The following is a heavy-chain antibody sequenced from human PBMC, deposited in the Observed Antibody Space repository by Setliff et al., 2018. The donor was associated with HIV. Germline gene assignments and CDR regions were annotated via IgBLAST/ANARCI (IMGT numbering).Heavy chain of an antibody. J-gene: IGHJ5*01. CDR1: GYTFTSYA. Sequence: ASVKVSCKASGYTFTSYAMHWVRQAPGQRLEWMGWSNAGNGNTKYSQKFQGRVSITRDTSASTAYMELSSLRSEGTAVYYCSRDPRGFTFGGVIVLNWLDPWGQGTMVTVSS. D-gene: IGHD3-16*02. CDR2: SNAGNGNT. CDR3: SRDPRGFTFGGVIVLNWLDP. V-gene: IGHV1-3*01.